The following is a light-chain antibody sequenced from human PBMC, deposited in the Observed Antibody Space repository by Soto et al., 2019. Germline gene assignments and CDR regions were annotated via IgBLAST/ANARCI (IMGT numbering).Light chain of an antibody. CDR3: LQDHNYFWT. J-gene: IGKJ1*01. CDR1: QDIRHY. Sequence: AVPMTQSPSSLSASVGDRVTITCRASQDIRHYLSWYQHKPGKAPKLLIYGASSLQSGVPSRFAGSGSGTDFTLTISGLQPEDSASYFCLQDHNYFWTFGQGTKVEVK. V-gene: IGKV1-6*02. CDR2: GAS.